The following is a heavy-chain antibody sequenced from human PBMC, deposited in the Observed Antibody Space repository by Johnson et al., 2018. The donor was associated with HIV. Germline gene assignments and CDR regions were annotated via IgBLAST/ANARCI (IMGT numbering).Heavy chain of an antibody. J-gene: IGHJ3*02. D-gene: IGHD5-12*01. CDR3: ARVKVATINAFDI. CDR2: ISYDGSNK. CDR1: GLTFSSYW. V-gene: IGHV3-30-3*01. Sequence: VQLMESGGGVVQSGRSLRLSCAASGLTFSSYWMSWVRQAPGKGLEWVAVISYDGSNKYYADSVKGRFTISRDNSKNTLYLQMNSLRAEDTAVYYCARVKVATINAFDIWGQGTMVTVSS.